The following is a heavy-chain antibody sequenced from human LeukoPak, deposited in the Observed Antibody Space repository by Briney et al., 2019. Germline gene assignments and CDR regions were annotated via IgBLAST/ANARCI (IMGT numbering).Heavy chain of an antibody. CDR2: IYPGDSDT. Sequence: GESLKISCKGSGYSFTSNWIGWVRQMPGKGLEYMGIIYPGDSDTRYSPSFQGQVTISADKSISTAYVQWSSLKASDTAMYYCPRLVRGATTSSYSFDYWAREPRSPSPQ. J-gene: IGHJ4*02. V-gene: IGHV5-51*01. CDR3: PRLVRGATTSSYSFDY. D-gene: IGHD1-26*01. CDR1: GYSFTSNW.